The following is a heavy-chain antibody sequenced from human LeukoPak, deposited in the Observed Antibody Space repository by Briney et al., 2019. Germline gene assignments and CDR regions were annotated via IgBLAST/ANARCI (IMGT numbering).Heavy chain of an antibody. CDR2: IYYSGST. CDR3: ARDGGSYYDYYYYMDV. CDR1: GGSISSYC. Sequence: SETLSLTCTVSGGSISSYCWSWVRQPPGKGLEWIGYIYYSGSTNYNPSLKSRVTISVDTSKNQFSLKLSSVTAADTAVYYCARDGGSYYDYYYYMDVWGKGTTVTVSS. D-gene: IGHD1-26*01. J-gene: IGHJ6*03. V-gene: IGHV4-59*01.